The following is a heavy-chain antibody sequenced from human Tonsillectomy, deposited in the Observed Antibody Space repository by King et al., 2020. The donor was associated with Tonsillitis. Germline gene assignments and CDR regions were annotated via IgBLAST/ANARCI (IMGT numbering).Heavy chain of an antibody. CDR3: TASEGRQGPGY. CDR2: IYETGTT. CDR1: GGSISSSLYY. D-gene: IGHD2-15*01. V-gene: IGHV4-39*07. Sequence: QLQLQESGPGLVKPSETLSLTCTVSGGSISSSLYYWGWIRQPPGKGLEWVGTIYETGTTYYNPSLKSRVTISVDTSKNRFFLKLASVTAADTAVYYCTASEGRQGPGYWGPGNLVTVSS. J-gene: IGHJ4*02.